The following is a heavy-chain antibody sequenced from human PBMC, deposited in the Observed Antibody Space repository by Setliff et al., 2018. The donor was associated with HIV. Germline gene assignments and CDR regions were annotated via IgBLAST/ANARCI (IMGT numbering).Heavy chain of an antibody. Sequence: SVKVSCKASGGTFSNYAISWVRQAPGQGLEWMGRIIPIFGTANYAQKFQGRVTITADKPTTTAYMQIVGLTSEDTAIYYCARVIGDDFWSGTSNWFDPWGQGTVVTVSS. J-gene: IGHJ5*02. D-gene: IGHD3-3*01. V-gene: IGHV1-69*06. CDR1: GGTFSNYA. CDR3: ARVIGDDFWSGTSNWFDP. CDR2: IIPIFGTA.